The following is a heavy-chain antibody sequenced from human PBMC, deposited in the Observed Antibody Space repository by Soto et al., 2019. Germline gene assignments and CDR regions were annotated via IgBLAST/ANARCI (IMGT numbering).Heavy chain of an antibody. CDR2: ISYDGSNK. Sequence: GGSLRLSCAASGFTFSSYGMHWVRQAPGKGLEWVAVISYDGSNKYYADSVKGRFTISRDNSKNTLFLQMNSLRAEDTALYYCAKDVEASSWLDFDYWGLGTLVTVSS. CDR3: AKDVEASSWLDFDY. J-gene: IGHJ4*02. D-gene: IGHD2-2*01. CDR1: GFTFSSYG. V-gene: IGHV3-30*18.